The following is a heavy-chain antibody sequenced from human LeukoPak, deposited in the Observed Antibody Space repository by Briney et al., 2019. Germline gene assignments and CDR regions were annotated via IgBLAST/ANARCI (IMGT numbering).Heavy chain of an antibody. D-gene: IGHD6-13*01. V-gene: IGHV4-61*02. CDR3: ARGLGRSWYGY. J-gene: IGHJ4*02. Sequence: SETLSLTCTVTGGSISSGSYYWSWIRQPAGKGLEWIGRIYTSGSTNYNPSLKSRVTISVDTSKNQFSLKLSSVTAADTAVYYCARGLGRSWYGYWGQGTLVTVSS. CDR1: GGSISSGSYY. CDR2: IYTSGST.